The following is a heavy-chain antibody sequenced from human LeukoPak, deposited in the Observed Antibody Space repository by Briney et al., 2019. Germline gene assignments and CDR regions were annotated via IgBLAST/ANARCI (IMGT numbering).Heavy chain of an antibody. CDR1: GFTFSSYA. Sequence: GGSLRLSCAASGFTFSSYAMHWVRQAPGKGLEWVSVIYSGGSTRYAASVKGRFTISRENSKNTLYLQMNSLRAEDTAVYYCARDLLGYNPFDYWGQGTLVTVSS. D-gene: IGHD1-14*01. V-gene: IGHV3-66*01. CDR2: IYSGGST. CDR3: ARDLLGYNPFDY. J-gene: IGHJ4*02.